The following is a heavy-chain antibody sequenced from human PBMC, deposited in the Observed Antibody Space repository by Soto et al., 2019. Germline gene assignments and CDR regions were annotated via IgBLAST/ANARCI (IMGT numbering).Heavy chain of an antibody. CDR3: ARTGDGHHDFLDY. J-gene: IGHJ4*02. Sequence: SLRVSCVASGFTFSSYWMNWVRQAPGKGLEWVANINQDGNEDNLLDSVKGRFTISRDNAKNSLFLQMNSLRVDDTAVYYCARTGDGHHDFLDYWGQGALVTVSS. CDR1: GFTFSSYW. CDR2: INQDGNED. D-gene: IGHD1-1*01. V-gene: IGHV3-7*01.